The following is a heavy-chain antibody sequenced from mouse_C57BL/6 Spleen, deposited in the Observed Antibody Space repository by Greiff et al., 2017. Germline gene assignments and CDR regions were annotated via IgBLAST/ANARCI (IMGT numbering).Heavy chain of an antibody. D-gene: IGHD2-4*01. V-gene: IGHV1-64*01. CDR1: GYTFTSYW. J-gene: IGHJ4*01. Sequence: QVQLKQPGAELVKPGASVKLSCKASGYTFTSYWMHWVKQRPGQGLEWIGMIHPNSGSTNYNEQFTSKATLTVDKSSSTAYMQLSSLTSEDSAVXYVARRRRYDYDVGDMDDWGQGTSVTVSS. CDR2: IHPNSGST. CDR3: ARRRRYDYDVGDMDD.